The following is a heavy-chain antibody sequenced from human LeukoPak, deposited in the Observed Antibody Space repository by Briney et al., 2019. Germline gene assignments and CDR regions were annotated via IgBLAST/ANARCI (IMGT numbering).Heavy chain of an antibody. V-gene: IGHV3-33*01. J-gene: IGHJ3*02. CDR1: GFTFSSYG. Sequence: GGSLRLSCAASGFTFSSYGMHWVRQAPGKGLEWVAVIWYDGSNKYYADSVKGRFTISRDNSNNTLYLQMNSLRAEDTAVYYCARERVVTATDAFDIWGQGTMVTVSS. D-gene: IGHD2-21*02. CDR2: IWYDGSNK. CDR3: ARERVVTATDAFDI.